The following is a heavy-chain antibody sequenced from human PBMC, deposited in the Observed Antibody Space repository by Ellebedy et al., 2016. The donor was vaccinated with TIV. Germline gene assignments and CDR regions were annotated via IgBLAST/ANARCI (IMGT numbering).Heavy chain of an antibody. CDR3: AHRGGFCTSTSCLPAGWFNP. Sequence: SGPTLVKPTQTLTLTCTFSGFSLSTSGVGVGWIRQPPGKALEWLALIYWDDDKRYGPSLKSRLTITKDTSKNQVVLTMTNMDPVDTATYYCAHRGGFCTSTSCLPAGWFNPWGQGTLVTVSS. J-gene: IGHJ5*02. CDR2: IYWDDDK. V-gene: IGHV2-5*05. D-gene: IGHD2-2*01. CDR1: GFSLSTSGVG.